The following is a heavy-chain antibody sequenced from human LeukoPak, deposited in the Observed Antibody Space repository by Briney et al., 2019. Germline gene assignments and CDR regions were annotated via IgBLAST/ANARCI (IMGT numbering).Heavy chain of an antibody. D-gene: IGHD3-10*01. V-gene: IGHV4-30-4*08. CDR1: GGSISSGDYY. CDR2: IYYSGST. CDR3: ASLYGSGSYYNVPPYFDY. Sequence: SETLSLTCTVSGGSISSGDYYWSWIRQPPGKGLEWIGYIYYSGSTYYNPSLKSRVTISVDTSKNQFSLKLSSVTAADTAVYYCASLYGSGSYYNVPPYFDYWGQGTLVTVSS. J-gene: IGHJ4*02.